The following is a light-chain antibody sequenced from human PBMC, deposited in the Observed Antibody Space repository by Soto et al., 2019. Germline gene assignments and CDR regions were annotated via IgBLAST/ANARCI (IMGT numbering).Light chain of an antibody. CDR1: QSISSY. CDR3: QQSYSTLWT. CDR2: AAS. J-gene: IGKJ1*01. Sequence: IQMTQSPSSLSASLGYIFTITFRASQSISSYLNWYQQKPGKAPKLLIYAASSLQSGVPSRFSGSGSGTDFTLTISSLQPEDFATYYCQQSYSTLWTFGQGTKVDIK. V-gene: IGKV1-39*01.